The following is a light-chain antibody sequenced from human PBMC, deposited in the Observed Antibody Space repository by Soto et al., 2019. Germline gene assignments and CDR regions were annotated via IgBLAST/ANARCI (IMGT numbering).Light chain of an antibody. Sequence: EVVLTQSPATLSLSPGERATLSCRASQSVSTYVAWYQQKPGQAPRLLIYDASNRATGIPARFSGSGSGTDFTLTISSLQSEDFAVYYCLQYNNWVPTFGQGTKVEIK. CDR1: QSVSTY. CDR2: DAS. CDR3: LQYNNWVPT. V-gene: IGKV3-11*01. J-gene: IGKJ1*01.